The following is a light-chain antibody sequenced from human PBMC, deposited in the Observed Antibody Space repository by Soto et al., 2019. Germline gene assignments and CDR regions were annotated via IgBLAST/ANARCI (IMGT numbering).Light chain of an antibody. Sequence: QSALTQPASVSGSPGQSITISCTGTNSDVGSYNLVSWYQQHPGKAPKLMIYEGSQRPSGVSNRFSASKSGNTASLTISGLQAEDEADYYCCSYAGSHTFVVFGGGTKVTVL. CDR3: CSYAGSHTFVV. CDR1: NSDVGSYNL. CDR2: EGS. J-gene: IGLJ3*02. V-gene: IGLV2-23*03.